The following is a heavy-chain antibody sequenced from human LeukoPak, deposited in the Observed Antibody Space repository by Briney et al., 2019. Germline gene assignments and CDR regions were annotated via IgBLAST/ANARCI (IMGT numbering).Heavy chain of an antibody. CDR2: ISYDGSNK. Sequence: GGSLRLSCAASGFTFSSYGMHWVRQAPGKGLEWVAVISYDGSNKYYADSVKGRFTISRDNSKNTLYLQMNSLRAEDTAVYYCTRMDTAMGDDYWGQGTLVTVSS. CDR3: TRMDTAMGDDY. J-gene: IGHJ4*02. V-gene: IGHV3-30*03. D-gene: IGHD5-18*01. CDR1: GFTFSSYG.